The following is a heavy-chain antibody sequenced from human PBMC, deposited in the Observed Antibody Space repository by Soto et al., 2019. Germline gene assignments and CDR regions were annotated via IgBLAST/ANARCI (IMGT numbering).Heavy chain of an antibody. CDR2: INQVGST. CDR3: ARGLTYCSSTTCAETRFDP. V-gene: IGHV4-34*01. D-gene: IGHD2-2*01. J-gene: IGHJ5*02. CDR1: AGSFSDNY. Sequence: SETLSLTCAVYAGSFSDNYWTWIRQPPGKGLEWIGEINQVGSTNYNPSLKSRVTISLDTPKNQFSLKLSSVTAADTAVYYCARGLTYCSSTTCAETRFDPWGQGTLVTVSS.